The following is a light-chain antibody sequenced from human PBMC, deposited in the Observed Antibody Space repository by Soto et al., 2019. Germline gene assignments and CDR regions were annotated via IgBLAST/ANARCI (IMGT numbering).Light chain of an antibody. CDR2: KAS. CDR3: LQYSIYPLT. J-gene: IGKJ4*01. V-gene: IGKV1-5*03. CDR1: QSISSW. Sequence: DIQMTQSPSTLSASVGDRVTITCRASQSISSWLAWYQQKPGKAPKVLIQKASSLESVDPSRFSGSGSGTEFTLTITTLQPDGFATYHFLQYSIYPLTFGGGTKVVIK.